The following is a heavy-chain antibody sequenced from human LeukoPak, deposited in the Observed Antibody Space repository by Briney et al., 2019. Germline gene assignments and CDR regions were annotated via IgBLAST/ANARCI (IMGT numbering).Heavy chain of an antibody. CDR2: INPSGGST. CDR1: GYTFTSYY. V-gene: IGHV1-46*01. Sequence: ASVKVSCKASGYTFTSYYMHWVRQAPGQGLEWMGIINPSGGSTSYAQKFQGRVTMTTDTSTSTAYMELRSLRSDDTAVYYCARDRKVDSGYYYYGMDVWGQGTTVTVSS. J-gene: IGHJ6*02. CDR3: ARDRKVDSGYYYYGMDV. D-gene: IGHD3/OR15-3a*01.